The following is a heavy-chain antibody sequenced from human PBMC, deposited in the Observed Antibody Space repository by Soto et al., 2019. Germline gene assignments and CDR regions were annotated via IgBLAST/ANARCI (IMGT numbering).Heavy chain of an antibody. Sequence: EVHLVEAGGCVVQPGRPRRLSCITSGFTFRDYAMSWFRQAPGRGPEDLGHIMSKAYGGTPLYDPSVRDRVIISRDDSKSLAYLHMNRLKTAETAVYYCVRDIARGTAAHWGQGTLVSVSS. V-gene: IGHV3-49*03. J-gene: IGHJ4*02. CDR3: VRDIARGTAAH. CDR1: GFTFRDYA. CDR2: IMSKAYGGTP. D-gene: IGHD3-10*01.